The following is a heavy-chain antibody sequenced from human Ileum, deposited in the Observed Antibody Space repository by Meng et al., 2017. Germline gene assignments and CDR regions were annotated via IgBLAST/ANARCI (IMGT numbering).Heavy chain of an antibody. D-gene: IGHD3-22*01. Sequence: QVQLQRSGPRLVKPSVTLSLACAVSGTWWSWVRQPPGKGLEWIGEIFQSGRTNYNPSLKSRVTISIDKSKGQISLQLSAVTAADTAVYSCATSNDRDVYYLGYWGQGTLVTVSS. CDR3: ATSNDRDVYYLGY. CDR2: IFQSGRT. CDR1: GTW. V-gene: IGHV4-4*02. J-gene: IGHJ4*02.